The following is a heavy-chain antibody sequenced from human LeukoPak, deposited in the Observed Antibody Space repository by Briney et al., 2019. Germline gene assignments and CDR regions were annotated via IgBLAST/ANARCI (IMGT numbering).Heavy chain of an antibody. D-gene: IGHD3-22*01. Sequence: PSETLSLTRAVYGGSFSGYYWTWIRQPPGKGLEWIGEVIHSGSTNYNPSLKSRVTILVDTSKNQFSLKLSSVTAADTAVYHCARGPPTDYYDNSGYYYFDYWGQGTLVTVSS. J-gene: IGHJ4*02. V-gene: IGHV4-34*01. CDR2: VIHSGST. CDR1: GGSFSGYY. CDR3: ARGPPTDYYDNSGYYYFDY.